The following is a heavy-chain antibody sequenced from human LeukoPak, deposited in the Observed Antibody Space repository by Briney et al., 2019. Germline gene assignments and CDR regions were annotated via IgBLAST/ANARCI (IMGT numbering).Heavy chain of an antibody. CDR2: VFHTGTT. CDR1: GGSISTYY. Sequence: SETLSLTCTVSGGSISTYYWSWIRQPPGKGLECLGFVFHTGTTNYNPSLQSRVTISVDTSKNQFSQKLSSVTAADTAMYYCARTYCGTNACPFDHWGQGNLVTVSS. CDR3: ARTYCGTNACPFDH. V-gene: IGHV4-59*08. D-gene: IGHD2-21*01. J-gene: IGHJ4*02.